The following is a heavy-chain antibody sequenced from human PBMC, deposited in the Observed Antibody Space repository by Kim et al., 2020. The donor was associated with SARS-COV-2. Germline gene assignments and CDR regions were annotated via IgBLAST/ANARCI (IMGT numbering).Heavy chain of an antibody. Sequence: QQFQGRVTMTEDTSTDTAYMELSSLRSEDTAVYYCASGITGTTPTYYFDYWGQGTLVTVSS. V-gene: IGHV1-24*01. J-gene: IGHJ4*02. CDR3: ASGITGTTPTYYFDY. D-gene: IGHD1-7*01.